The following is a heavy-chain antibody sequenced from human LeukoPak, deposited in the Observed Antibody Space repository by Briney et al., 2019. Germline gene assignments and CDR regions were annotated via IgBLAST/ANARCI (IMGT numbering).Heavy chain of an antibody. CDR2: IYYSGST. V-gene: IGHV4-59*12. D-gene: IGHD3-3*01. CDR1: GGSISSYY. Sequence: SETLSLTCTVSGGSISSYYWSWIRQPPGKGLEWIGYIYYSGSTNYNPSLKSRVTISVDRSKNQFSLKLSSVTAADTAVYYCARAGITIFGVVDWGQGTLVTVSS. J-gene: IGHJ4*02. CDR3: ARAGITIFGVVD.